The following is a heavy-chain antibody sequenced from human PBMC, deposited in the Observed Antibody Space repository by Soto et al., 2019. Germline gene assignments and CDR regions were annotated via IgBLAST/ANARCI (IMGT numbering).Heavy chain of an antibody. CDR3: ARDYCSSTSCSGYFDY. CDR2: IIPIFGTA. D-gene: IGHD2-2*01. V-gene: IGHV1-69*13. CDR1: GGTFSSYG. J-gene: IGHJ4*02. Sequence: SVKVSCKASGGTFSSYGSSWVRQAPGQGLEWMGGIIPIFGTANYAQKFQGRVTITADESTSTAYMELSSLRSEDTAVYYCARDYCSSTSCSGYFDYWGQGTLVTVSS.